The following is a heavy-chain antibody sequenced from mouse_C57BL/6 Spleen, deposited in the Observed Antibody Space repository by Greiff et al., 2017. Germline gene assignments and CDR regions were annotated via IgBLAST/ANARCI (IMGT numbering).Heavy chain of an antibody. D-gene: IGHD1-1*02. CDR2: INPNNGGT. Sequence: VQLQQSGPELVKPGASVKIPCKASGYTFTDYNMDWVKQSHGKSLEWIGDINPNNGGTIYNQKFKGKATLTVDKSSSTAYMELRSLTSEDTAVYYCARAYGGRYFEVWGTGTTVTVSS. CDR3: ARAYGGRYFEV. J-gene: IGHJ1*03. CDR1: GYTFTDYN. V-gene: IGHV1-18*01.